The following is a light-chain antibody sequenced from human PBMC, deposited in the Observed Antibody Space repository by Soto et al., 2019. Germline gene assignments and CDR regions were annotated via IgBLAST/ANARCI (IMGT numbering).Light chain of an antibody. Sequence: QAVLTQPPSASGTPGQRVTLSCSGSRSNIGSNTVNWYQQLPGTAPKLLIYSNNQRPSGVPDRFSGSKSGTSASRAISGLQSEDEADYYCAAWDDSLNGWVFGGGTKLTVL. CDR2: SNN. V-gene: IGLV1-44*01. CDR3: AAWDDSLNGWV. CDR1: RSNIGSNT. J-gene: IGLJ3*02.